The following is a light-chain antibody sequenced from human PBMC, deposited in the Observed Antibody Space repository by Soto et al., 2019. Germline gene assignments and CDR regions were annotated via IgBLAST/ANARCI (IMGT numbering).Light chain of an antibody. CDR1: QSVSSSY. Sequence: EIVLTQSPGTLSLSQGERATLSCSASQSVSSSYLAWYQQKPGQAPRLLIYGASSRATGIPDRFSGSGSGTDFTLTISRLEPEDFAVYYCQQYGSSPQTFGQGTKVEIK. CDR3: QQYGSSPQT. V-gene: IGKV3-20*01. J-gene: IGKJ1*01. CDR2: GAS.